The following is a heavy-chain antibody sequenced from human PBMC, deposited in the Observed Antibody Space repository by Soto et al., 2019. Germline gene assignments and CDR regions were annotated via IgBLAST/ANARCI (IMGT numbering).Heavy chain of an antibody. CDR3: ARDKDLQPTVWGF. J-gene: IGHJ4*02. CDR1: GDSMATGGHY. D-gene: IGHD3-16*01. CDR2: VYYSGAT. V-gene: IGHV4-31*03. Sequence: LSLTCTVSGDSMATGGHYYNWIRQVPGKGLEWIGYVYYSGATHYTPSLRARATISRDTSKNQFSLRLISVTAADTALYYCARDKDLQPTVWGFWGQGIQVTVS.